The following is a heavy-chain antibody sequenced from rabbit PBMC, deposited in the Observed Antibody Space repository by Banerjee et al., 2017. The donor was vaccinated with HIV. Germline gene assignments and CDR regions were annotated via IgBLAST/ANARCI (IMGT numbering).Heavy chain of an antibody. CDR3: ARAYDGSTYYFNL. CDR1: GFSFSSDYY. V-gene: IGHV1S40*01. D-gene: IGHD4-2*01. J-gene: IGHJ4*01. Sequence: QSLEESGGDLVKPGASLTLTCTASGFSFSSDYYMCWVRQTPGKGLEWIACIYAGSGGSPAYASWAKGRFTISKTSSTSVTLQMTSLTAADTATYFCARAYDGSTYYFNLWGQGTLVTVS. CDR2: IYAGSGGSP.